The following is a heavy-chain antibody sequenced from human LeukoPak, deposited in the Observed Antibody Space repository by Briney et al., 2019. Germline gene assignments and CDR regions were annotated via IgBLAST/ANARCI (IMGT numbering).Heavy chain of an antibody. Sequence: SETLSLTCTVSGGSISSYYWSWIRQPPGKGLEWIGYIYYSGSTNYNPSLKSRVTISVDTSKNQFSLKLSSVTAADTAVYYCARTSGGFYYFDYWGQGTLVTVSS. CDR3: ARTSGGFYYFDY. CDR2: IYYSGST. CDR1: GGSISSYY. J-gene: IGHJ4*02. D-gene: IGHD6-19*01. V-gene: IGHV4-59*01.